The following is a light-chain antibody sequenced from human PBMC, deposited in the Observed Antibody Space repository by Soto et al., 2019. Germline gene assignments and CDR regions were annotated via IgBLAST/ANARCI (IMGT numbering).Light chain of an antibody. CDR1: PGINTY. CDR2: EAS. CDR3: QSYNSFPFT. J-gene: IGKJ3*01. V-gene: IGKV1-27*01. Sequence: DLQMTQSPSSLSASVGDRVTLTCRASPGINTYLAWYQQRPGHAPKLLIYEASTLQSGVPPRFSGTGSRTHFTLTISSLRPEYGGTYLCQSYNSFPFTFGPGTRVDLK.